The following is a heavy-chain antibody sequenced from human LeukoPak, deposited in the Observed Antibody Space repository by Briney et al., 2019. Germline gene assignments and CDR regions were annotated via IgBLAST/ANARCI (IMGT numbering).Heavy chain of an antibody. V-gene: IGHV3-9*01. D-gene: IGHD6-19*01. CDR1: GFTFDDYA. CDR2: ISWNSGGI. CDR3: AKGKKMTVAGLFDY. Sequence: GGSLRLSCAASGFTFDDYAMHWVRQAPGKGLEWVSGISWNSGGIGYADSVKGRFTISRDIAKNSLYLQMNSLRADDTALYYCAKGKKMTVAGLFDYWGQGTLVTVSS. J-gene: IGHJ4*02.